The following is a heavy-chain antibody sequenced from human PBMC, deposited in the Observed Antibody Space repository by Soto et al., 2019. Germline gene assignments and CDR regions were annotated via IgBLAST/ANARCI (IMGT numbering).Heavy chain of an antibody. Sequence: SLRLSCAASGFTFSTYAMHWVRQAPGKWLEWVAVISYDGSNKYYADSVKGRFTISRDNSKNTLYLQMNSLRAEEKAGYYCXXXDSIPFETGWFDPWGQGTLVTVSS. CDR1: GFTFSTYA. CDR3: XXXDSIPFETGWFDP. V-gene: IGHV3-30-3*01. J-gene: IGHJ5*02. CDR2: ISYDGSNK. D-gene: IGHD3-22*01.